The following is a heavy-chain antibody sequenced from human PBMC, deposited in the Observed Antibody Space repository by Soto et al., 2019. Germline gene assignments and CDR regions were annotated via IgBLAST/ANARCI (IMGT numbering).Heavy chain of an antibody. V-gene: IGHV4-59*01. CDR3: ARDMDHDYFYGMDI. Sequence: LQESVPGLVKTSETLSLSCSVSFGPMRGYYWIWIRQRPGKGLEWISNIFYNGGANYNPSLRSRVITSADKSKNRFSLRLTSVTPADTAVYYCARDMDHDYFYGMDICGQGTTVTVS. D-gene: IGHD3-10*01. CDR2: IFYNGGA. J-gene: IGHJ6*02. CDR1: FGPMRGYY.